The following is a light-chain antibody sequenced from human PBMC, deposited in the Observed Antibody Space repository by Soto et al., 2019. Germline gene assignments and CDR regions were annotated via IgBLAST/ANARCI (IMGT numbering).Light chain of an antibody. V-gene: IGKV3-20*01. CDR1: QSVSSNY. CDR3: QQYGSSPLT. CDR2: DAS. J-gene: IGKJ4*01. Sequence: EVVLTQSADTLSFSPGERATLSCRASQSVSSNYLAWYQQKPGQAPRFLIYDASSRATGIPDRFSGSGSGTDFTLTISRLEPEDFAEYYCQQYGSSPLTFGGGTKVEIK.